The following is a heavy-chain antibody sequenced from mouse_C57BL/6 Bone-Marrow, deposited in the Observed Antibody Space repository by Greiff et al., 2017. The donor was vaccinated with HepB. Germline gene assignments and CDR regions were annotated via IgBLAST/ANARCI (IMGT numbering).Heavy chain of an antibody. CDR2: ISDGGSYT. J-gene: IGHJ4*01. CDR3: ARDYPYYAMDY. CDR1: GFTFSSYA. Sequence: EVQLVESGGGLVKPGGSLKLSCAASGFTFSSYAMSWVRQTPEKRLEWVATISDGGSYTYYPDKVKGRFTISRDNAKNNLYLQMSHLKSEDTAMYYCARDYPYYAMDYWGQGTSVTVSS. V-gene: IGHV5-4*01.